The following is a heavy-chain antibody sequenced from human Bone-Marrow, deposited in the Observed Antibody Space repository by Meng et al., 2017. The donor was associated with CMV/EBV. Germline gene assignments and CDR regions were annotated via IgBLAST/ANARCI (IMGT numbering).Heavy chain of an antibody. CDR1: GGSISSGSYY. D-gene: IGHD3-10*01. CDR2: IYTSGST. Sequence: VLLKESGPRLGRPFQTLSLHCTVSGGSISSGSYYWSWIRQPAGKGLEWIGRIYTSGSTNYNPSLKSRVTISGDTSKNQFSLKLSSVTAADTAVYYCARDGPLWFGELLGGFDPWGQGTLVTVSS. CDR3: ARDGPLWFGELLGGFDP. J-gene: IGHJ5*02. V-gene: IGHV4-61*02.